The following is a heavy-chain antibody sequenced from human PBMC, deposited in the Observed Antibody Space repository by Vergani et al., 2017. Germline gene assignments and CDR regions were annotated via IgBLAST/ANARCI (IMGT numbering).Heavy chain of an antibody. Sequence: EVQLLESGGDLVQPGGSLRLSCAASGFTFNHYAMNWVRQAPGKGLEWVSGISGSGGSTYYAGSVKGRFTISRDSSKNTLYLQMNSLSAGDTAVYYCAKANPRNSGYDYLYYDHAMDVWGKGTTVTVSS. CDR1: GFTFNHYA. CDR3: AKANPRNSGYDYLYYDHAMDV. CDR2: ISGSGGST. D-gene: IGHD5-12*01. J-gene: IGHJ6*04. V-gene: IGHV3-23*01.